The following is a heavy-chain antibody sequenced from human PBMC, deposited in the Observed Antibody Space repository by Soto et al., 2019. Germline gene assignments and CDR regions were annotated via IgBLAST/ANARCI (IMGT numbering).Heavy chain of an antibody. D-gene: IGHD6-13*01. CDR3: ARGSSSWYSTPYYYYGMDV. J-gene: IGHJ6*02. Sequence: GSVIPSCAASGSTFSEYYMIWIRQAPGNGLEWVSYISSSGSTIYYADSVKGRFTISRDNAKNSLYLQMNSLRAEDTAVYYCARGSSSWYSTPYYYYGMDVWGQGTTVTVSS. CDR2: ISSSGSTI. V-gene: IGHV3-11*01. CDR1: GSTFSEYY.